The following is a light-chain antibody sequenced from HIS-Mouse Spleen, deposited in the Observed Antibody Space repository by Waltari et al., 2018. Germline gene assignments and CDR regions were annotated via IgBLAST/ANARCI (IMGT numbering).Light chain of an antibody. CDR3: CSYAGSSTLV. V-gene: IGLV2-23*01. CDR2: EGS. J-gene: IGLJ2*01. Sequence: QSALTQPASVSGSPGQSITISCTGTSRDGGSYNLVSCYQQHPGKAPKPMIYEGSKRPSGVSNRFSGSKSGNTASLTISGLQAEDEADYYCCSYAGSSTLVFGGGTKLTVL. CDR1: SRDGGSYNL.